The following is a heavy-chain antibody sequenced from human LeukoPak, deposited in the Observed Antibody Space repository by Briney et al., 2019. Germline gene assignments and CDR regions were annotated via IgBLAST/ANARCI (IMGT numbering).Heavy chain of an antibody. Sequence: GGSLRLSCAASGFTFSSYGMHWVRQAPGKGLEWVAVISYDGSNKYYADSVKGRFIISRDNAKDSLFLQMSSLRDEDTALYYCARGYAAIPDWGQGTLVTVSS. D-gene: IGHD2-15*01. J-gene: IGHJ4*02. CDR1: GFTFSSYG. V-gene: IGHV3-30*03. CDR2: ISYDGSNK. CDR3: ARGYAAIPD.